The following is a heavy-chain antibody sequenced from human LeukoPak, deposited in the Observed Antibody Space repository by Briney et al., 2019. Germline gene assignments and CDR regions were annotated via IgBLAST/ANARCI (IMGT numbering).Heavy chain of an antibody. J-gene: IGHJ4*02. V-gene: IGHV3-64*01. CDR2: ISSNGGST. CDR1: GFTFSSYA. CDR3: AKTGWRWLPKNHYFDY. D-gene: IGHD5-24*01. Sequence: GGSLRLSCAASGFTFSSYAMHWVRQAPGKGLEYVSAISSNGGSTYYANSVKGRFTISRDNSKNTLYLQTNSLRAEDTAVYYCAKTGWRWLPKNHYFDYWGQGTLVTVSS.